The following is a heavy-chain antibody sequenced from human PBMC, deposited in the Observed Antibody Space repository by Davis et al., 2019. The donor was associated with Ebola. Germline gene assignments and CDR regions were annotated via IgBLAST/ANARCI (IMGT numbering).Heavy chain of an antibody. V-gene: IGHV1-2*02. CDR2: INPNSGGT. CDR1: GYTFTGYY. D-gene: IGHD6-13*01. CDR3: ARDLGDSSSWIPKGFFDY. J-gene: IGHJ4*02. Sequence: ASVKVSCKASGYTFTGYYMHWVRQAPGQGLEWMGWINPNSGGTNYAQKFQGRVTMTRDTSISTAYMELSRLRSDDTAVYYCARDLGDSSSWIPKGFFDYWGQGTLVTVSS.